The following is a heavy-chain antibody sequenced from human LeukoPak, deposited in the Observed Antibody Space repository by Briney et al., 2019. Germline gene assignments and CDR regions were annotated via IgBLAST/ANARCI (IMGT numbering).Heavy chain of an antibody. V-gene: IGHV3-23*01. CDR2: ISGSGGST. J-gene: IGHJ4*02. Sequence: GGSLRLSCAASGFTFSSYAMSWVRQAPGKGLEWVSAISGSGGSTYYADSVKGRFTISRDNSKNTLYLQMNSLRAEDTAVYYCAKDWAYSYYDSSAYYFFDYWGRGTLVTVSS. D-gene: IGHD3-22*01. CDR3: AKDWAYSYYDSSAYYFFDY. CDR1: GFTFSSYA.